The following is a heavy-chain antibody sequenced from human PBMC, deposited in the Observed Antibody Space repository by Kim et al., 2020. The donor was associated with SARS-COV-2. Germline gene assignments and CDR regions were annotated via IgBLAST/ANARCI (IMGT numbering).Heavy chain of an antibody. D-gene: IGHD5-12*01. CDR3: ASTPRDGYNQKYFDY. V-gene: IGHV4-4*07. J-gene: IGHJ4*02. Sequence: PSLRSRVTMSVDTSKNQFPLRLSSVTAADTALYYCASTPRDGYNQKYFDYWGQGTLVTVSS.